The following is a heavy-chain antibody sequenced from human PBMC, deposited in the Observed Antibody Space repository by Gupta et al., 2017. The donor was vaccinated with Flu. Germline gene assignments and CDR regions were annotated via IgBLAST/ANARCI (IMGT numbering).Heavy chain of an antibody. J-gene: IGHJ4*02. CDR3: AREVAG. CDR1: GDNFTRYD. Sequence: QVQLVQSGAEVKKLGAPVKVSCKASGDNFTRYDINWVGQATGKGLEWMGWMNPNSGNTGYAQKFKGRVTMTRNTSISTAYVELGSLRSGDTAVYYCAREVAGWGQGTLVTVSS. V-gene: IGHV1-8*01. CDR2: MNPNSGNT.